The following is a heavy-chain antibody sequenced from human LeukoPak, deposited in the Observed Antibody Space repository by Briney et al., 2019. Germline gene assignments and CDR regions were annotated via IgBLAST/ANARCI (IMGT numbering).Heavy chain of an antibody. CDR3: ARQVVVAARHHDAFDI. CDR2: IIPIFGTA. V-gene: IGHV1-69*05. Sequence: SVKVSCKASGGTFSSYAISWVRQAPGQGLEWMGRIIPIFGTANYAQKFQGRVTITTDESTSTAYMELSSLRSEDTAVYYCARQVVVAARHHDAFDIWGQGTMDTVSS. J-gene: IGHJ3*02. D-gene: IGHD2-15*01. CDR1: GGTFSSYA.